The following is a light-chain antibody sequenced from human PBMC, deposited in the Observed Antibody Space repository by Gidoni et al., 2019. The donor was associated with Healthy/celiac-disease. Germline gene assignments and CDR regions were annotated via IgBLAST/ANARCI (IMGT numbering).Light chain of an antibody. J-gene: IGLJ2*01. CDR3: SSYTSSSTVV. Sequence: SHGQSITISCTGTSSDVGGYNYVSWYQQHPGKAPKLMIYEVSNRPSGVPDRFSGSKSGNTASLTISGLQAEDEADYYCSSYTSSSTVVFGGGTKLTVL. CDR1: SSDVGGYNY. CDR2: EVS. V-gene: IGLV2-14*01.